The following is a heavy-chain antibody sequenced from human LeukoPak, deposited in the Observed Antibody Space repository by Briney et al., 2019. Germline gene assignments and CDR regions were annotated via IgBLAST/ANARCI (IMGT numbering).Heavy chain of an antibody. D-gene: IGHD2-2*01. Sequence: GESLKISCKGSGYSFTSYWIGWVRQMPGKGLEWMGIIYPGDSDTRYSPSFQGQVTISADKSISTAYLQWSSLKASDTAMYYCARRACSSTSCSPYYYYMDVWGKGTTVLVSS. CDR1: GYSFTSYW. V-gene: IGHV5-51*01. CDR2: IYPGDSDT. J-gene: IGHJ6*03. CDR3: ARRACSSTSCSPYYYYMDV.